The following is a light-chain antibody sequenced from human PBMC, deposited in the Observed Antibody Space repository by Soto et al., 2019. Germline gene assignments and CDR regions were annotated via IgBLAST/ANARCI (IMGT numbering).Light chain of an antibody. J-gene: IGKJ4*01. V-gene: IGKV3-15*01. Sequence: EIVMTQSPATLSVSAGERATISCRASQSVSSNLAWYQQKPGQAPRLLIYGASTRATGIPARFSGSGSGTEFTLTITSLQSEDFAVYYCQQYNNWPPLTFGGGTKVDIK. CDR1: QSVSSN. CDR3: QQYNNWPPLT. CDR2: GAS.